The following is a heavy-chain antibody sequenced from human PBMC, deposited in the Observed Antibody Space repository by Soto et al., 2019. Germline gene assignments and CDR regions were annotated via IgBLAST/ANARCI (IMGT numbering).Heavy chain of an antibody. V-gene: IGHV3-21*01. CDR1: GFTFSSYS. D-gene: IGHD3-16*01. Sequence: GGSLRLSCAASGFTFSSYSMNWVRQAPGKGLEWVSSISSSSSYIYYADSVKGRFTISRDNAKNSLYLQMNSLRAEDTAVYYCAIFGSGRPSDLKTVFWGQGTLGTGS. J-gene: IGHJ4*02. CDR2: ISSSSSYI. CDR3: AIFGSGRPSDLKTVF.